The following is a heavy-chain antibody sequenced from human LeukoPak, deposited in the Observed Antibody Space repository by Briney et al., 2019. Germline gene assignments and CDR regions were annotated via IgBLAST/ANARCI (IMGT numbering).Heavy chain of an antibody. CDR2: IKTDGSEK. CDR3: ARVGAAAGTDEYYFDY. CDR1: GFTFSSYW. J-gene: IGHJ4*02. D-gene: IGHD6-13*01. Sequence: GGSLRLSCEASGFTFSSYWMSWVRQAPGKGLEWVANIKTDGSEKYYVDSVKGRFTISRDNAKNSLYLQMNSLRAEDTAVYYCARVGAAAGTDEYYFDYWGQGTLVTVSS. V-gene: IGHV3-7*03.